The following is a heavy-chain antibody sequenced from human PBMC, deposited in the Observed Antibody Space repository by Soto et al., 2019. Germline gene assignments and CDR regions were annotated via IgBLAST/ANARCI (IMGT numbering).Heavy chain of an antibody. CDR2: IYYSGST. J-gene: IGHJ4*02. CDR3: ARSPPYWRGGSCPDY. CDR1: GGSISSSSYY. V-gene: IGHV4-39*01. Sequence: QLQLQESGPGLVKPSETLSLTCTVSGGSISSSSYYWGWFRQPPGKGLEWIGSIYYSGSTYYNPSLKSRVTISVDTAKNQFSLKRSSVTAADTAGYYCARSPPYWRGGSCPDYWGQGTRVTVSS. D-gene: IGHD2-15*01.